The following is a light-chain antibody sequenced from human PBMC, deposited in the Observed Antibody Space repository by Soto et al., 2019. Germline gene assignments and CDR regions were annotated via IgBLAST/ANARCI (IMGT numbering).Light chain of an antibody. Sequence: ESVLTQSPCILSLSPGERATLSCRASQSVSGHLAWYQQKPGQAPRLLIYSVSSRATGIPDRFSGSGSGTDFTLTITRLEPEDFAVYYCQHYGTSLWTFGQGTKVDIK. V-gene: IGKV3-20*01. CDR2: SVS. J-gene: IGKJ1*01. CDR3: QHYGTSLWT. CDR1: QSVSGH.